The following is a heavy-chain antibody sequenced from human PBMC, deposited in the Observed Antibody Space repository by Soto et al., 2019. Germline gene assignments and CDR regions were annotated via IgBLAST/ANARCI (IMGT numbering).Heavy chain of an antibody. J-gene: IGHJ4*02. CDR1: GYTLTELS. V-gene: IGHV1-24*01. D-gene: IGHD6-13*01. CDR3: ATDGPPGIAAAATAGGY. CDR2: FDPEDGET. Sequence: SVKVSCKVSGYTLTELSMHWVRQAPGKGLEWMGGFDPEDGETIYAQKFQGRVTMTEDTSTDTAYMELSSLRSEDTAVYYCATDGPPGIAAAATAGGYWGQGTLVTVSS.